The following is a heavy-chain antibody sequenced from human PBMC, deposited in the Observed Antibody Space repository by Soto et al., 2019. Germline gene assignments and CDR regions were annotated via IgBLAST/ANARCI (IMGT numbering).Heavy chain of an antibody. J-gene: IGHJ6*02. CDR3: ASGGFGYCSSTSCYSPYYYGMDV. D-gene: IGHD2-2*02. V-gene: IGHV3-21*01. Sequence: EVQLVESGGGLVKPGGSLRLSCAASGFTFSSYSMNWVRQAPGKGLEWVSSISSSSSSYIYDADSVKGRFTISRDNAKNSLYLQMNSLRAEDTAVYYCASGGFGYCSSTSCYSPYYYGMDVWGQGTTVTVSS. CDR1: GFTFSSYS. CDR2: ISSSSSSYI.